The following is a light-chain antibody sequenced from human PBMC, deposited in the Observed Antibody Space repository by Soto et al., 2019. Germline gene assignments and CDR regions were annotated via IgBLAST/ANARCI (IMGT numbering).Light chain of an antibody. V-gene: IGKV1-27*01. CDR2: AAS. CDR3: QKDNRAPFT. J-gene: IGKJ3*01. CDR1: QGISNS. Sequence: DIQMTQSPSSLSAFVGDRVTITCRASQGISNSLAWYQQKPGKVPKLLIYAASTLQSGVPSRFSGSGSGTDFTLTISSLQPEDVATYYFQKDNRAPFTFGPGTKVDIK.